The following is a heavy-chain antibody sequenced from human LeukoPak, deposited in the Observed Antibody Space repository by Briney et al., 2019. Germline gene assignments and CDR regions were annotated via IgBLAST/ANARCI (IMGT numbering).Heavy chain of an antibody. Sequence: ASVKVSCKASGYTFTSYDINWVRQATGQGLEWMGWMNPNSGNTGYAQKFQGRVTMTRNTSISTAYMELSSLRSEDTAVYYCARGEYSSFRFFHYYYYMDVWGKGTTVTVSS. CDR2: MNPNSGNT. CDR3: ARGEYSSFRFFHYYYYMDV. CDR1: GYTFTSYD. V-gene: IGHV1-8*01. D-gene: IGHD6-6*01. J-gene: IGHJ6*03.